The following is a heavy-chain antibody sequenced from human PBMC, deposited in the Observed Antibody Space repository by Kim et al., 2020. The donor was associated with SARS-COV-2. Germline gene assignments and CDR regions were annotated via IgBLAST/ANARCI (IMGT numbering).Heavy chain of an antibody. D-gene: IGHD3-10*01. Sequence: GGSLRLSCAASGFTFSSYSMNWVRQAPGKGLEWVSSISSSSSYIYYADSVKGRFTISRDNAKNSLYLQMNSLRAEDTAVYYCARRSASNYYGSGSWGYFDYWGQGTLVTVSS. V-gene: IGHV3-21*01. J-gene: IGHJ4*02. CDR1: GFTFSSYS. CDR3: ARRSASNYYGSGSWGYFDY. CDR2: ISSSSSYI.